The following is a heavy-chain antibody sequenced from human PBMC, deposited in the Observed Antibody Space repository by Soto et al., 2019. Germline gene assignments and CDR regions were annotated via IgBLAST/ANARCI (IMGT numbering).Heavy chain of an antibody. CDR3: ARDSRGDGYDLNFPY. V-gene: IGHV1-69*13. CDR1: GGGFSSGA. CDR2: IIPIFGTA. Sequence: ASVKVSWKSSGGGFSSGAIIWVRQAPGQGLEWMGGIIPIFGTANYAQKFQGRVTITADESTSTAYMELSSLRSDDTAVYYCARDSRGDGYDLNFPYWGQGTLVTVSS. D-gene: IGHD5-12*01. J-gene: IGHJ4*02.